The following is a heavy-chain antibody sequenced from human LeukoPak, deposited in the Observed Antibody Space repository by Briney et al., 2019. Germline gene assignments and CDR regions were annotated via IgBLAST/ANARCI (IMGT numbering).Heavy chain of an antibody. D-gene: IGHD3-10*01. Sequence: SETLSLTCSVSGGSISSGSYYWSWIRQPAGKGLEWIGRIYSSGSTNYNPSLKSRVTISVDTSKNQFSLKLSSVTAADTAVYYCARAKPTPGFLLWFGELNLWGQGTLVTVSS. V-gene: IGHV4-61*02. CDR1: GGSISSGSYY. J-gene: IGHJ5*02. CDR3: ARAKPTPGFLLWFGELNL. CDR2: IYSSGST.